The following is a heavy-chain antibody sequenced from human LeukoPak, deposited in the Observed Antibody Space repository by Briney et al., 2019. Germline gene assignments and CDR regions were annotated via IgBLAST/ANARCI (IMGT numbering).Heavy chain of an antibody. J-gene: IGHJ4*02. Sequence: GGSLRLSCAASGFSFSNYWMGWVRQAPGKGLACVANIKTDGSETYYVDSVKGRFTISRDNAKNSLFLQMNSLRAEDTAIYYCVSAIRGSPIDYWGQGTLVSVPS. CDR1: GFSFSNYW. V-gene: IGHV3-7*01. CDR2: IKTDGSET. CDR3: VSAIRGSPIDY. D-gene: IGHD3-10*01.